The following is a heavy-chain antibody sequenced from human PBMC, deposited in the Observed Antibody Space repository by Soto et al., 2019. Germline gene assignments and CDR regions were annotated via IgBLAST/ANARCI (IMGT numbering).Heavy chain of an antibody. CDR2: IYSSGTT. V-gene: IGHV4-30-4*01. J-gene: IGHJ5*02. CDR1: GFSITTSDYY. CDR3: ARERVTVSGIIILNFFDP. D-gene: IGHD3-3*01. Sequence: SETLSLTCTVSGFSITTSDYYWSWVRQPPGKGLEWVGSIYSSGTTYYSPSLESRVTISLDRSKNQFSLKLTSVAAADTAVYFCARERVTVSGIIILNFFDPWGQGTLVTVSS.